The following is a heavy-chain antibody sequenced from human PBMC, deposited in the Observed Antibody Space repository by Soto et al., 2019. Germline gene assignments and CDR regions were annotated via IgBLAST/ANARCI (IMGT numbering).Heavy chain of an antibody. CDR1: GVSIISSCDH. CDR3: ARDQGITTFGVYSMYYYGMDV. Sequence: SETPSLSCNVSGVSIISSCDHWGCNSQPPGKGLEWIGSLSYTGRTYYNPSLKRRVTISVDRSKNRFSLKLSSVPAADTAVYYCARDQGITTFGVYSMYYYGMDVWGQGTTVTVSS. V-gene: IGHV4-39*02. CDR2: LSYTGRT. J-gene: IGHJ6*02. D-gene: IGHD3-3*01.